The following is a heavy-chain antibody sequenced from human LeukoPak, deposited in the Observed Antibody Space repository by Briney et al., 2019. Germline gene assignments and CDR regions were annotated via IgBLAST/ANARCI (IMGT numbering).Heavy chain of an antibody. Sequence: PGRSLRLSCAASGFTFDDYAMHWVRQAPGKGLEWVSGISWNSGSIGYADSVKGRFIISKDNAKNSLYLQLNSLRVDDTAIYYCAREDHSTYIYWGQGTLVTVSS. V-gene: IGHV3-9*01. CDR2: ISWNSGSI. J-gene: IGHJ4*02. CDR3: AREDHSTYIY. CDR1: GFTFDDYA. D-gene: IGHD2-2*01.